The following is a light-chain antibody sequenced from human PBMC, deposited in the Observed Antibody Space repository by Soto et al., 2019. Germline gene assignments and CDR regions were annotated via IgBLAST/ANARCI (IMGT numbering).Light chain of an antibody. CDR1: QSISRW. CDR3: QQYQTWT. Sequence: DIQMTQSPFTLSASVGDRVTITCRASQSISRWLAWYQQKPGKAPKLLIYRASSLESGVPPRFSGSGSGTEFTLTISGLQSDDSATYYCQQYQTWTFGQGTKVEIK. J-gene: IGKJ1*01. CDR2: RAS. V-gene: IGKV1-5*03.